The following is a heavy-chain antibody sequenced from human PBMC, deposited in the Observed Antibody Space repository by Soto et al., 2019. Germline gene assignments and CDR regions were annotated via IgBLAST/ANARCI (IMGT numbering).Heavy chain of an antibody. CDR3: ARAIVVTVGGMDV. CDR1: GGSISNADYY. Sequence: QVQLQESGPGLVKPSQTLSLTCTVSGGSISNADYYWSWVRQPPGKVLEWIGYIYYSGSSFFNPSLKSRVTMSKDTSKNQFSLRLTSVTAADTAVYYCARAIVVTVGGMDVWGRGPTVTVSS. J-gene: IGHJ6*02. D-gene: IGHD5-12*01. V-gene: IGHV4-30-4*01. CDR2: IYYSGSS.